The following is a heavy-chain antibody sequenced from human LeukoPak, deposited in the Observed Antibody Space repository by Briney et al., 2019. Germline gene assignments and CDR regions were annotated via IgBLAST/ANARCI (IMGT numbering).Heavy chain of an antibody. CDR1: GFTFSSYE. D-gene: IGHD3-16*01. CDR3: ARDPLSAGVEGDDP. J-gene: IGHJ5*02. CDR2: ISSSGSTI. Sequence: PGGSLRLSCAASGFTFSSYEMNWVRQAPGKGLEWVSYISSSGSTIYYADSVKDRFTISRDNAKNSLYLQMNSLRAEDTAVYYCARDPLSAGVEGDDPWGQGTLVTVSS. V-gene: IGHV3-48*03.